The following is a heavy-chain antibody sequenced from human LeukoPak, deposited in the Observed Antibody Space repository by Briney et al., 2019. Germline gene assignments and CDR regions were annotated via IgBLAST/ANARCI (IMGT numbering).Heavy chain of an antibody. V-gene: IGHV1-18*01. J-gene: IGHJ2*01. D-gene: IGHD7-27*01. CDR1: GYDFTSHG. CDR2: ISPYNGDT. CDR3: ARVGLGIGWYTDR. Sequence: ASVKVSCKTSGYDFTSHGIFWVRQSPGQGLEGRGWISPYNGDTKYGQRFPGRVTMTTYTPTTTAYMELRSLRFDDTAVYYCARVGLGIGWYTDRWGRGTLVTV.